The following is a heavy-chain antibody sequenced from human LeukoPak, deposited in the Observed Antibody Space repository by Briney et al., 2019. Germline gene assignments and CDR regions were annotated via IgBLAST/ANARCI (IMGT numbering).Heavy chain of an antibody. CDR2: IYYSGST. CDR1: GGSISSSSYY. CDR3: ARVAGYSSSSRNFDY. J-gene: IGHJ4*02. D-gene: IGHD6-6*01. V-gene: IGHV4-39*07. Sequence: PSETLSLTCTVSGGSISSSSYYWGWIRQPPGKGLEWIGSIYYSGSTYYNPSLKSRVTISVDTSKNQFSMKLSSVTAADTAVYYCARVAGYSSSSRNFDYWGQGTLVTVSS.